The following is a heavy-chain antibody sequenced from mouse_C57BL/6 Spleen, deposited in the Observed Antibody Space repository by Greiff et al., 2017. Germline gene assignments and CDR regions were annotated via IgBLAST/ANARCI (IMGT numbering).Heavy chain of an antibody. Sequence: QVQLQQPGAELVRPGSSVKLSCKASGYTFTSYWMHWVKQRPIQGLEWIGNIDPSDSETHYNQKFKDKATLTVDKSSSTAYMQLSSLTSEDSAVYYCARSRGYYYGSFDYWGQGTTLTVSS. CDR3: ARSRGYYYGSFDY. CDR2: IDPSDSET. CDR1: GYTFTSYW. J-gene: IGHJ2*01. V-gene: IGHV1-52*01. D-gene: IGHD1-1*01.